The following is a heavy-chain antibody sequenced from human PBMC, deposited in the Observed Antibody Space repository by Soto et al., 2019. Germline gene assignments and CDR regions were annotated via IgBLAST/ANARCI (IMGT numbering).Heavy chain of an antibody. V-gene: IGHV1-69*01. J-gene: IGHJ6*02. D-gene: IGHD2-2*01. Sequence: QVQLVQSGAEVKKPGSSVKVSCKASGGTFSSYAISWVRQAPGQGLEWMGGIIPISETTNYAQKFQGRVTITADESKSTACMELSSLRSEDTAVYYCARSQGSSTSLDIYYYYYYGMDVWGQGTTVTVSS. CDR2: IIPISETT. CDR3: ARSQGSSTSLDIYYYYYYGMDV. CDR1: GGTFSSYA.